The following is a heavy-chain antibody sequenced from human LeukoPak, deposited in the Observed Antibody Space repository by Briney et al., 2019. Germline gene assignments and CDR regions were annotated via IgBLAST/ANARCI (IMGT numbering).Heavy chain of an antibody. J-gene: IGHJ5*02. Sequence: GGSLRLSCAASGFTFSGSAMHWVRPASGKGLEWVDRIRSKANSYATAYAASVKGRFTISRDDSKNTAYLQMNSLKTEDTAVYYCTRHRSGSSSTNWFDPWGQGTLVTVSS. CDR2: IRSKANSYAT. D-gene: IGHD1-26*01. V-gene: IGHV3-73*01. CDR3: TRHRSGSSSTNWFDP. CDR1: GFTFSGSA.